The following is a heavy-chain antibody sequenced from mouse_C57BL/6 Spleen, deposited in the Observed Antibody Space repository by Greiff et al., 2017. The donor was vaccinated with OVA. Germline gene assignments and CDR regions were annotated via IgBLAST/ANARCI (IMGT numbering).Heavy chain of an antibody. CDR1: GFTFSDYG. J-gene: IGHJ4*01. D-gene: IGHD2-3*01. V-gene: IGHV5-17*01. CDR3: ARHDGYFAMDY. Sequence: EVKLVESGGGLVKPGGSLKLSCAASGFTFSDYGMHWVRQAPEKGLEWVAYISSGSSTIYYADTVKGRFTISRDNAKNTLFLQMTSLRSEDTAVYYCARHDGYFAMDYWGQGTSVTVSS. CDR2: ISSGSSTI.